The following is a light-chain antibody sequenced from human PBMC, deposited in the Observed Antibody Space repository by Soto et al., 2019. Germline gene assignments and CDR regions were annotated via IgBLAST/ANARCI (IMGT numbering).Light chain of an antibody. Sequence: EIGLTQSPATLSLSPGERATRSCSASQSVSSYLALYQQKPGQAPRLLIYDASNRATGIPARFSGSGSGTDFTLTISSLEPEDFAVYYCQQRSNWPPALTFGGGTMVEIK. CDR2: DAS. V-gene: IGKV3-11*01. CDR1: QSVSSY. J-gene: IGKJ4*01. CDR3: QQRSNWPPALT.